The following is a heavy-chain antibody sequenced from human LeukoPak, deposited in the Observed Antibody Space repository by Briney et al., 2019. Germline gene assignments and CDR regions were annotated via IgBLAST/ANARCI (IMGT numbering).Heavy chain of an antibody. CDR1: GFTFSSYA. CDR3: AKERQLVPDYYYYYMDV. CDR2: ISGSGGST. D-gene: IGHD6-6*01. V-gene: IGHV3-23*01. J-gene: IGHJ6*03. Sequence: GGSLRLSCAASGFTFSSYAMSWVRQAPGEGLEWVSAISGSGGSTYYADSVKGRFTISRDNSKNTLYLQMNSLRAEDTAVYYCAKERQLVPDYYYYYMDVWGKGTTVTVSS.